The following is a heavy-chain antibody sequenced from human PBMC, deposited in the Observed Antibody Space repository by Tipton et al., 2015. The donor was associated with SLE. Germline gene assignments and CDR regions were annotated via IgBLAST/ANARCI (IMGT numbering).Heavy chain of an antibody. D-gene: IGHD6-13*01. Sequence: GSLRLSCAASGFTFCKFWMSWVRQAPGKGLEWVANIKQDGNEKYYVDSVKGRFTISRDNAKNSLYLQMNSLRAEDTAVYYCARDIADRDYWGQGTLVTVSS. J-gene: IGHJ4*02. CDR1: GFTFCKFW. V-gene: IGHV3-7*01. CDR3: ARDIADRDY. CDR2: IKQDGNEK.